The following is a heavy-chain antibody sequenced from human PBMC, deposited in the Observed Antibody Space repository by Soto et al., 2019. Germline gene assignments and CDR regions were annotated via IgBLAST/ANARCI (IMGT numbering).Heavy chain of an antibody. CDR2: IKQDGSEK. J-gene: IGHJ6*02. Sequence: LRLSCAASGFTFSSYWMSWVRQAPGKGLEWVANIKQDGSEKYYVDSVKGRFTISRDNAKNSLYLQMNSLRAEDTAVYYCARDRVVAAKSPKIVYYYYGMDVWGQGTTVTVSS. V-gene: IGHV3-7*01. D-gene: IGHD2-15*01. CDR3: ARDRVVAAKSPKIVYYYYGMDV. CDR1: GFTFSSYW.